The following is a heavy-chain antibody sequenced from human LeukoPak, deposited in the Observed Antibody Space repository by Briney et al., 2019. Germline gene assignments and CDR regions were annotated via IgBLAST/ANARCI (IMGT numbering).Heavy chain of an antibody. D-gene: IGHD5-18*01. CDR2: IYRSGST. CDR1: GGSISSGGYY. V-gene: IGHV4-30-2*01. J-gene: IGHJ4*02. CDR3: ARVSVGDTAAHFDY. Sequence: PSQTLSLTCTVSGGSISSGGYYWSWLRQPPGKGLEWFVYIYRSGSTYYNPSLKSRVTISVDRSKNQFSLKLSSVTAADTAVYYCARVSVGDTAAHFDYWGQGTLVTVSS.